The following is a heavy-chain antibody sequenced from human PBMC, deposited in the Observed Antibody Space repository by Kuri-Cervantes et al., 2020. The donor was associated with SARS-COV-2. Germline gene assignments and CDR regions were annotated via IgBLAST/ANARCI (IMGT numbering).Heavy chain of an antibody. CDR1: EISFTSYI. D-gene: IGHD3-9*01. CDR2: ISRTSTYK. Sequence: GGSLRLSCAASEISFTSYIMPWVRQTPGKGLEWVSSISRTSTYKHYADSVKGRFSMSRDNAKNSLYLQLESLRVEDAAIYYCARGGSGDSRPSHYDIPDFCYTLDVWGQGTTVTVSS. J-gene: IGHJ6*02. CDR3: ARGGSGDSRPSHYDIPDFCYTLDV. V-gene: IGHV3-21*06.